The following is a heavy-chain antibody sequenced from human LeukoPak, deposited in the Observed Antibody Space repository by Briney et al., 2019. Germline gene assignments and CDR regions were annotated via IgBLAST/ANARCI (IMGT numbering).Heavy chain of an antibody. V-gene: IGHV3-66*01. CDR2: IYSGGST. Sequence: PGGSLRLSCAASGFTVSSNYMSWVRQAPGKGPEWVSLIYSGGSTYYADSVKGRFTISRDNSKNTLYLQMNSLRAEDTAVYYCARSPHYFYGMDVWGQGTTVTVSS. CDR1: GFTVSSNY. J-gene: IGHJ6*02. CDR3: ARSPHYFYGMDV.